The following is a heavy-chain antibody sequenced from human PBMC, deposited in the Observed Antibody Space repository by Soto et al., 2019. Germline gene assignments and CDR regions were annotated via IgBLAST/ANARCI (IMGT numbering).Heavy chain of an antibody. V-gene: IGHV3-30*18. CDR3: AKDLAYSYGPAPTVNYFDY. Sequence: GGSLRLSCAASGFTFSSYGMHWVRQAPGKGLDWVAVISYDGSNKYYADSVKGRFTISRDNSKNTLYLQMNSLRAEDTAVYYCAKDLAYSYGPAPTVNYFDYWGQGTLVTVSS. D-gene: IGHD5-18*01. J-gene: IGHJ4*02. CDR2: ISYDGSNK. CDR1: GFTFSSYG.